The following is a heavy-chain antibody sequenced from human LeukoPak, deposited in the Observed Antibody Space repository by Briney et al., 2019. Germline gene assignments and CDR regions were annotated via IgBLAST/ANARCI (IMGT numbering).Heavy chain of an antibody. J-gene: IGHJ4*02. V-gene: IGHV1-2*02. Sequence: ASVKVSCKASGYTFTGYYMHWVRQAPGQGLEWMGWINPSSGGTNYAQKFQGRVTMTRDTSISTAYMELSRLRSDDTAVYYCARDPYGDRFDYWGQGTLVTVSS. CDR3: ARDPYGDRFDY. D-gene: IGHD4-17*01. CDR2: INPSSGGT. CDR1: GYTFTGYY.